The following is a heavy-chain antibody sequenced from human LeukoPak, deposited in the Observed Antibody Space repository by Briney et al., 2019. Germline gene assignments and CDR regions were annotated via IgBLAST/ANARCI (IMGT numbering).Heavy chain of an antibody. Sequence: GGSLRLSCAASGFTSSSYAMSWVRQAPGKGLEWVSVISGSGSSTSYADSVKGRFTTSRDNSKNTLYLQMNSLRAEDTAVYYCAKYDSSSYYFSYFDYWGQGTLVTVSS. CDR2: ISGSGSST. CDR3: AKYDSSSYYFSYFDY. CDR1: GFTSSSYA. D-gene: IGHD3-22*01. V-gene: IGHV3-23*01. J-gene: IGHJ4*02.